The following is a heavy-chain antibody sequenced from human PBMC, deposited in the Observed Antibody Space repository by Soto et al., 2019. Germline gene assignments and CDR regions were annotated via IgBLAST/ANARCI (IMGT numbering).Heavy chain of an antibody. J-gene: IGHJ4*02. CDR3: AKDRGNEYPLAVTFDS. V-gene: IGHV3-23*01. CDR1: GFTFSSYA. CDR2: ISGGGGGT. Sequence: EVQLLESGGDLVQPGGSLRLSCAASGFTFSSYAMSWVRQTPGKGLEWVSAISGGGGGTYHADSVKGRFTISRDNSKNTLYLQMDSLRAEDTAVYYCAKDRGNEYPLAVTFDSWGQGTLVTVSS. D-gene: IGHD2-2*01.